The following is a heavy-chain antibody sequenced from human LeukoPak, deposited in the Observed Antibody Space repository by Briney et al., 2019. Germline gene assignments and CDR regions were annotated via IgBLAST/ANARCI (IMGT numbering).Heavy chain of an antibody. J-gene: IGHJ4*02. Sequence: PGGSLRLSCAASGFTFSSYGMSWVRQAPGKGLEWVSAISGSGGSTYYADSVKGRFTISRDNSKNTLYLQMNSLRAEDTAVYYCAKDQGYCSGGSCSLDRYFDYWGQGTLVTVSS. CDR2: ISGSGGST. CDR3: AKDQGYCSGGSCSLDRYFDY. V-gene: IGHV3-23*01. CDR1: GFTFSSYG. D-gene: IGHD2-15*01.